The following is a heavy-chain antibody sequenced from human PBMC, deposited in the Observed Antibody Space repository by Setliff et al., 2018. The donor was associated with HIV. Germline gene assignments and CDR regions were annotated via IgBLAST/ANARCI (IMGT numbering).Heavy chain of an antibody. V-gene: IGHV4-61*09. D-gene: IGHD5-18*01. Sequence: SETLSLTCTVSGGSIISEISWWAWIRQPAGKGPEWLGQIYMRGGTDYTPSLEGRVTISLDTAKNQFSLKLTSVTAADTSVYYCAIDHVTNIAESGYGYTRIDPWGPGISVTVSS. CDR3: AIDHVTNIAESGYGYTRIDP. CDR2: IYMRGGT. CDR1: GGSIISEISW. J-gene: IGHJ5*02.